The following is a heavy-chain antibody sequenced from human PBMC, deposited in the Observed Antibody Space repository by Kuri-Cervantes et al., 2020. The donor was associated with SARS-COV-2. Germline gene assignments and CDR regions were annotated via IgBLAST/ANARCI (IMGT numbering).Heavy chain of an antibody. CDR2: INPNSGGT. J-gene: IGHJ3*02. CDR1: GYTFTDYY. CDR3: ARSTPFWRLVVISQGGAFDI. D-gene: IGHD3-22*01. Sequence: ASVKVSCKASGYTFTDYYMHWVRQAPGQGLEWMGWINPNSGGTNYAQKFQGWVTMTRDTSISTVYMELSRLRSDDTAVYYCARSTPFWRLVVISQGGAFDIWGQRTMVTVSS. V-gene: IGHV1-2*04.